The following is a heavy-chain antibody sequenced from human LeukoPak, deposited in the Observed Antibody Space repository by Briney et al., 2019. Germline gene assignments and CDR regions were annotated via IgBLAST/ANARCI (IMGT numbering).Heavy chain of an antibody. CDR2: INHSGST. CDR3: ARGGGYSYGFLNY. D-gene: IGHD5-18*01. V-gene: IGHV4-39*07. CDR1: GGSISSGDYY. J-gene: IGHJ4*02. Sequence: PSETLSLTCTVSGGSISSGDYYWSWIRQPPGKGLEWIGEINHSGSTNYNPSLKSRVTISVDTSKNQFSLKLSSVTAADTAVYYCARGGGYSYGFLNYWGQGTLVTVSS.